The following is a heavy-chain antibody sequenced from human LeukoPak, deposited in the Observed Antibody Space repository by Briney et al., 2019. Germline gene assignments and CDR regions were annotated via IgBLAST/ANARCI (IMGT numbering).Heavy chain of an antibody. J-gene: IGHJ6*03. CDR3: ARGLYYYDSSGYYPSIPYYCYYYMDV. CDR1: GGSFSGYY. Sequence: PSETLSLTCAVYGGSFSGYYWSWIRQPPGKGLEWIGEINHSGSTNYNPSLKSRVTISVDTSRNQFSLKLSSVTAADTAVYYCARGLYYYDSSGYYPSIPYYCYYYMDVWGKGTTVTVSS. D-gene: IGHD3-22*01. CDR2: INHSGST. V-gene: IGHV4-34*01.